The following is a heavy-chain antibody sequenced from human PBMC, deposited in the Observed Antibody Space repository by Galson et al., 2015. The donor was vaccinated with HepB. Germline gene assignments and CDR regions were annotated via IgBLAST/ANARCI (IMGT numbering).Heavy chain of an antibody. CDR2: IIPIFHTP. CDR3: EKVRGGDDPYSSGWYYDY. J-gene: IGHJ4*02. Sequence: SVKVSCKASGGPFSTYAISWVRQAPGQGLEWMGGIIPIFHTPNYAQKFQGRVPITADESTSTAYMELSNLKSADTAVYYCEKVRGGDDPYSSGWYYDYWGQGTLVTVSS. CDR1: GGPFSTYA. V-gene: IGHV1-69*13. D-gene: IGHD6-19*01.